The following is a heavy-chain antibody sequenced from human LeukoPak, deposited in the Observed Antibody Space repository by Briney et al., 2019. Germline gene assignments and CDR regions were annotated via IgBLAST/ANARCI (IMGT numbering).Heavy chain of an antibody. CDR2: INTNTGNP. D-gene: IGHD3-22*01. CDR3: ARAQSTHYYDSSGYYLSLYYFDY. CDR1: GYTFTSYA. Sequence: ASVKVSCKASGYTFTSYAMNWVRQAPGQGLEWMGWINTNTGNPTYAQGFTGRFVFSLDTSVSTAYLQISSLKAEDTAVYYCARAQSTHYYDSSGYYLSLYYFDYWGQGTLVTVSS. V-gene: IGHV7-4-1*02. J-gene: IGHJ4*02.